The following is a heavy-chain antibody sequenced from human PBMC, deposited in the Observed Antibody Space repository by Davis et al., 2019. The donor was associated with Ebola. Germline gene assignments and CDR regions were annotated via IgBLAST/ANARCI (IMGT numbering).Heavy chain of an antibody. D-gene: IGHD6-19*01. CDR3: ARDSSGWRPLDY. CDR1: GFTFSTYW. V-gene: IGHV3-7*03. J-gene: IGHJ4*02. CDR2: INQDGSEK. Sequence: PGGSLRLSCAASGFTFSTYWMTWVRQAPGKGLEWVANINQDGSEKYYGDSVKGRFTISRGNAKNSLYLQMNSLRAEDTAVYFCARDSSGWRPLDYWGQGTLVTVSS.